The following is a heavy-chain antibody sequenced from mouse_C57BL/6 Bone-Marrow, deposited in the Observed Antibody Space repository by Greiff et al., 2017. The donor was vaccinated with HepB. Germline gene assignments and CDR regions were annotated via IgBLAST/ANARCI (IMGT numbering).Heavy chain of an antibody. Sequence: QVQLQQPGAELVKPGASVKLSCKASGYTFTSYWMHWVKQRPGHGLEWIGMIHPNSGSTNYNEKFKSKATLTVDKSSSTAYMQLSSLTSEDSAVYYCAKSFYYDYAWFAYWGQGTLVTVAA. J-gene: IGHJ3*01. V-gene: IGHV1-64*01. D-gene: IGHD2-4*01. CDR1: GYTFTSYW. CDR3: AKSFYYDYAWFAY. CDR2: IHPNSGST.